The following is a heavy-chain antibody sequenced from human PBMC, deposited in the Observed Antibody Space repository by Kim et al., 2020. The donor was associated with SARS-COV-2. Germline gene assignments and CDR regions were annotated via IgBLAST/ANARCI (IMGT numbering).Heavy chain of an antibody. Sequence: ASVKVSCKASGYTFTGYYMHWVRQAPGQGLEWMGRINPNSGGTNYAQKFQGRVTMTRDTSISTAYMELSRLRSDDTAVYYCARRVVLGYCSGGSCSGAFDIWGQGTMVTVSS. V-gene: IGHV1-2*06. J-gene: IGHJ3*02. CDR2: INPNSGGT. CDR3: ARRVVLGYCSGGSCSGAFDI. CDR1: GYTFTGYY. D-gene: IGHD2-15*01.